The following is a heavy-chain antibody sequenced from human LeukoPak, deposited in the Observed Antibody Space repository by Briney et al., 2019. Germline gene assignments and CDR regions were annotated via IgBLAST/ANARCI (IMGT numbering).Heavy chain of an antibody. CDR3: AKADGWELKYYFDY. D-gene: IGHD1-26*01. V-gene: IGHV3-74*01. Sequence: PGGSLRLSCAASGFTFSSYWMHWVRQAPGKWLVWVSRINSDGSSTSYADSVKGRFTISRDNAKNTLYLQMNSLRAEDTAVYYCAKADGWELKYYFDYWGQGTLVTVSS. J-gene: IGHJ4*02. CDR1: GFTFSSYW. CDR2: INSDGSST.